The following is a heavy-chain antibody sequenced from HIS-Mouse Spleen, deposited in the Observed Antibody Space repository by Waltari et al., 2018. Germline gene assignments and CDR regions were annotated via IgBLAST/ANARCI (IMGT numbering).Heavy chain of an antibody. Sequence: EVQLVETGGGLIQPGGSLRLSCAASGFTVSSNYMSWVRQAPGKGLEGVSGIYSGGITYYADSVKGRFTISRDNSKNTLCLQMNSLRAEDTAVYYCARHYYYGSGSYYFDYWGQGTLVTVSS. D-gene: IGHD3-10*01. CDR1: GFTVSSNY. CDR3: ARHYYYGSGSYYFDY. CDR2: IYSGGIT. J-gene: IGHJ4*02. V-gene: IGHV3-53*02.